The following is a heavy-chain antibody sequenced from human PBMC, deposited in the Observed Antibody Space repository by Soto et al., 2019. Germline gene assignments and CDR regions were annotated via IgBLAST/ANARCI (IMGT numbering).Heavy chain of an antibody. D-gene: IGHD2-2*01. Sequence: PSETLSLTCTVSGGSISSGGYYWSWIRQHPGKGLEWIGYIYYSGSTYYNPSLKSRVTISVDTSKNQFSPKLSSVTAADTAVYYCAAGGGYQNWFDPWGQGTLVTVSS. V-gene: IGHV4-31*03. CDR2: IYYSGST. CDR3: AAGGGYQNWFDP. CDR1: GGSISSGGYY. J-gene: IGHJ5*02.